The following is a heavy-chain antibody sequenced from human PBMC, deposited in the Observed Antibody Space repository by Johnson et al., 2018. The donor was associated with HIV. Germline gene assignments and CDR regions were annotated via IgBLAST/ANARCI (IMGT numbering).Heavy chain of an antibody. D-gene: IGHD3-22*01. J-gene: IGHJ3*02. CDR2: ISYDGSNE. CDR3: ARALPAIVVPTVAFDI. Sequence: QVQLVESGGGAVQPGKSLRLSCAASGFTFSGYGMHWVRQAPGKGLEWVAVISYDGSNEYYVDSVKGRFTISRDNAKNSLYLQMNSLRAEDTAVYYCARALPAIVVPTVAFDIWGQGTMVTVSS. V-gene: IGHV3-30*03. CDR1: GFTFSGYG.